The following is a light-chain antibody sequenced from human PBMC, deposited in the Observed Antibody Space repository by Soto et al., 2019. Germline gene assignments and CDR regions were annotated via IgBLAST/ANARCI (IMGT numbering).Light chain of an antibody. CDR2: DAV. V-gene: IGKV3-20*01. CDR3: QQNGRSTT. Sequence: EIVLSQSPDALSLSPGERVSLSCRASRPVVRQYIAWYHQKSGQAPRLLLHDAVTRAAGVPARFSGSGSGYSTDLNIIIRRLEAEDGGVYYCQQNGRSTTFGPGTKVEVK. CDR1: RPVVRQY. J-gene: IGKJ3*01.